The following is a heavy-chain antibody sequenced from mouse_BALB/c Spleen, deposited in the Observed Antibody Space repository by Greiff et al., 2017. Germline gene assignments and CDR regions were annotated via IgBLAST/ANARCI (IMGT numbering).Heavy chain of an antibody. Sequence: EVMLVESGGGLVQPGGSRKLSCAASGFTFSSFGMHWVRQAPEKGLEWVAYISSGSSTIYYADTVKGRFTISRDNPKNTLFLQMTSLRSEDTAMYYCARGIYDGYYYYAMDYWGQGTSVTVSS. CDR1: GFTFSSFG. V-gene: IGHV5-17*02. CDR3: ARGIYDGYYYYAMDY. CDR2: ISSGSSTI. D-gene: IGHD2-3*01. J-gene: IGHJ4*01.